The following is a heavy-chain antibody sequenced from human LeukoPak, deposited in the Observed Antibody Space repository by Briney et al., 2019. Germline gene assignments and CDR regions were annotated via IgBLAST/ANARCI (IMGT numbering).Heavy chain of an antibody. CDR1: GGSISSGGYY. Sequence: SQTLSLTCTVSGGSISSGGYYWSWIRQHPGKGLEWIGYIYYSGSTYYNPSLKRRVTISVDTSKNQFSLKLSSVTAADTAVYYCARAGYYGSGRINWFDPWGQGTLVTVSS. V-gene: IGHV4-31*03. CDR3: ARAGYYGSGRINWFDP. D-gene: IGHD3-10*01. J-gene: IGHJ5*02. CDR2: IYYSGST.